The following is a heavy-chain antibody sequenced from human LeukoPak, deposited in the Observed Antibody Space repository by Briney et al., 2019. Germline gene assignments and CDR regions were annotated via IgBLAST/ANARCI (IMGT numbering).Heavy chain of an antibody. CDR1: GYSISSGYY. Sequence: SETLSLTRTVSGYSISSGYYWGWIRQPPGKGLEWIGSIYHSGSTYYNPSLKSRVTISVDTSKNQFSLKLSSVTAADTAVYYCARDPGPDWWYFDYWGQGTLVTVSS. V-gene: IGHV4-38-2*02. D-gene: IGHD1-14*01. CDR3: ARDPGPDWWYFDY. CDR2: IYHSGST. J-gene: IGHJ4*02.